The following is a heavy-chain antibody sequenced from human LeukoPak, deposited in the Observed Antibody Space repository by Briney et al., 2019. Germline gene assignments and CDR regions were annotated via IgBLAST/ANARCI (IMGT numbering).Heavy chain of an antibody. D-gene: IGHD3-9*01. Sequence: GGSLRLSCAASGFTFSSYAMSWVRQAPGKGLEWVSAISGSGGSTYYADSVKGRFTISRDNSKNTLYLQMNSLRAEDTAVYYCAKDSQYYDILTGYYPYPDAFDIWGQGTMVTVSS. J-gene: IGHJ3*02. CDR1: GFTFSSYA. CDR2: ISGSGGST. CDR3: AKDSQYYDILTGYYPYPDAFDI. V-gene: IGHV3-23*01.